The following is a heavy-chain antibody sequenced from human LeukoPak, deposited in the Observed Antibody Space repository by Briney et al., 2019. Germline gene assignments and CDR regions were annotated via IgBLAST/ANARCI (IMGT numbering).Heavy chain of an antibody. D-gene: IGHD6-6*01. CDR2: IYYSGST. V-gene: IGHV4-31*03. CDR3: ARDRPGIAARRYYYYYMDV. CDR1: GGSISSGGYY. Sequence: SETLSLTCTVSGGSISSGGYYWSWIRQHPGKGLEWIGYIYYSGSTYYNPSLKSRVTISVDTSKNQFSLKLSSVTAADTAVYYCARDRPGIAARRYYYYYMDVWGKGTTVTVSS. J-gene: IGHJ6*03.